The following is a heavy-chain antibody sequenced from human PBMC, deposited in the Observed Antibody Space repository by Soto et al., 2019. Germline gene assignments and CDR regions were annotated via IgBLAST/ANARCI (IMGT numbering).Heavy chain of an antibody. CDR2: IYYSGST. CDR1: GGSISSGDYY. Sequence: SETFSLTCTVSGGSISSGDYYWSWIRQPPGKGLEWIGYIYYSGSTYYNPSLKSRVTISVDTSKNQFSLKPSSVTAADTAVYYCAGGSDYPSGMDVWGQGTTVTVSS. CDR3: AGGSDYPSGMDV. J-gene: IGHJ6*02. V-gene: IGHV4-30-4*01.